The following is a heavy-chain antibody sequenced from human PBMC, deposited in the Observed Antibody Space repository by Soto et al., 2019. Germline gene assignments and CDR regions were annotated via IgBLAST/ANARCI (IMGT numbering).Heavy chain of an antibody. CDR3: ARDGTGYSSSWYLY. CDR2: IWYDGSNK. J-gene: IGHJ4*02. Sequence: LRLSCAASGFTFSSYGMHWVRQAPGKGLEWVAVIWYDGSNKYYADSVKGRFTISRDNSKNTLYLQMNSLRAEDTAVYYCARDGTGYSSSWYLYWGQGTLVTVSS. CDR1: GFTFSSYG. V-gene: IGHV3-33*01. D-gene: IGHD6-13*01.